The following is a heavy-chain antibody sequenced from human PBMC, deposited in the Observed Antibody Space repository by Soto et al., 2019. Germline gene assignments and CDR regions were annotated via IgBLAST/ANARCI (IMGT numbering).Heavy chain of an antibody. V-gene: IGHV3-30-3*01. J-gene: IGHJ4*02. CDR2: ISYDGSNK. Sequence: GALRGSCPASVFTFSSYAMHWVRQAPGKGLEWVAVISYDGSNKYYADSVKGRFTISRDNSKNTLYLQMNSLRAEDTAVYYCARGPSSLTRFDYWGQGTLVTVSS. D-gene: IGHD2-2*01. CDR1: VFTFSSYA. CDR3: ARGPSSLTRFDY.